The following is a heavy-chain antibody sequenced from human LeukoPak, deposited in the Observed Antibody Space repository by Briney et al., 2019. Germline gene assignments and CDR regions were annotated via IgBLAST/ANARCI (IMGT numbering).Heavy chain of an antibody. CDR3: ARTLAAVPGGFDY. CDR1: GYTFTGYY. D-gene: IGHD6-13*01. Sequence: ASVKVSCKASGYTFTGYYMHWVRQAPGQGLEWMGWINPNSGGTNYAQKFQGRVTMTRDTSISTAYMELSRLRSDDTAVYYCARTLAAVPGGFDYWGQGTLVTVSS. J-gene: IGHJ4*02. V-gene: IGHV1-2*02. CDR2: INPNSGGT.